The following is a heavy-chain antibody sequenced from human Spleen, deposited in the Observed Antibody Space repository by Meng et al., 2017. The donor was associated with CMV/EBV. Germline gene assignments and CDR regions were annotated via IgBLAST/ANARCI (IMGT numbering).Heavy chain of an antibody. CDR2: IYYSGST. V-gene: IGHV4-59*12. CDR3: ARVMVRGTTRYGMDV. D-gene: IGHD3-10*01. Sequence: SETLSLTCTVSGGSISSYYWSWIRQPPGKGLEWIGYIYYSGSTNYNPSLKSRVTISVDTSKNQFSLKLSSVTAADTAVYYCARVMVRGTTRYGMDVWGQGTSVTVSS. CDR1: GGSISSYY. J-gene: IGHJ6*02.